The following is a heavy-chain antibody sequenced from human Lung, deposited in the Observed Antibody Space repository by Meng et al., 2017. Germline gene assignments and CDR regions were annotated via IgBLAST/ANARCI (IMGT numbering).Heavy chain of an antibody. CDR2: IYNSGST. CDR1: GGSISISNYY. CDR3: ARGQKGYFDL. V-gene: IGHV4-30-4*01. Sequence: QAQLRESGPGLVKPSQTLSLTCTVSGGSISISNYYWSWIRQPPGKGLEWSGHIYNSGSTYYNPSLKRRITISVDTSKNQFSLKLSSVTAADTAVYYCARGQKGYFDLWGRGTLVTVSS. J-gene: IGHJ2*01.